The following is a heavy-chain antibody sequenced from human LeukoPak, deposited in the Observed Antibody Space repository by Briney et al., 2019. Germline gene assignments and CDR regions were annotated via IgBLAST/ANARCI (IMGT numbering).Heavy chain of an antibody. CDR1: GYTFTGYY. D-gene: IGHD1-1*01. Sequence: KVSCKASGYTFTGYYMHWVRQAPGQGLEWMGIIYPGDSDTRYSPSFQGQVTISADKSISTAYLQWSSLKASDTAMYYCARHGSWNDAFDIWGQGTMVTVSS. V-gene: IGHV5-51*01. CDR3: ARHGSWNDAFDI. CDR2: IYPGDSDT. J-gene: IGHJ3*02.